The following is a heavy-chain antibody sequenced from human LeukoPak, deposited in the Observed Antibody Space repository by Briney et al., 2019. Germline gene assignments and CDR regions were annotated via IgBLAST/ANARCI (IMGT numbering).Heavy chain of an antibody. CDR2: IYHSGST. V-gene: IGHV4-39*07. D-gene: IGHD1-7*01. CDR1: GGSISSSSYY. J-gene: IGHJ3*02. CDR3: ARDNRPETGTTAFDI. Sequence: SETLSLTCTVSGGSISSSSYYWGWIRQPPGKGLEWIGYIYHSGSTYYNPSLKSRVTISVDRSKNQFSLKLSSVTAADTAVYYCARDNRPETGTTAFDIWGQGTMVTVSS.